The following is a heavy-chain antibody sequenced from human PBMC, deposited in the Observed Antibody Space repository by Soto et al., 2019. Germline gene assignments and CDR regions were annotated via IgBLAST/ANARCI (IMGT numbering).Heavy chain of an antibody. D-gene: IGHD3-10*01. CDR2: IYHSGST. V-gene: IGHV4-4*02. CDR1: GGPISSSNW. J-gene: IGHJ6*02. Sequence: QVQLQESGPGLVKPSGTLSLTCAVSGGPISSSNWWSWVRQPPGKGLEWIGQIYHSGSTNYNPCLKRRVTISVDKSTSQASLKLSSLTAADTAVYYCARFGPERDYSGGMDVWGQGTTVTVSS. CDR3: ARFGPERDYSGGMDV.